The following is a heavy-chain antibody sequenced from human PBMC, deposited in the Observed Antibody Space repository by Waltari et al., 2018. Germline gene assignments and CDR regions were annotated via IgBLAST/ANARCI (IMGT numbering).Heavy chain of an antibody. D-gene: IGHD3-16*01. CDR3: ATYVGASVGTAAFDV. CDR2: ISYSGAI. CDR1: GGSITSTSNY. J-gene: IGHJ3*01. Sequence: QLHLQESGPGLVKPSETLSLTCSVSGGSITSTSNYWGWIRQPPGKVLEWTGTISYSGAIYNNPSLKSRLTISVDTSKNQFSLKLSSVTAADTALYYCATYVGASVGTAAFDVWGHGTMVTVSS. V-gene: IGHV4-39*01.